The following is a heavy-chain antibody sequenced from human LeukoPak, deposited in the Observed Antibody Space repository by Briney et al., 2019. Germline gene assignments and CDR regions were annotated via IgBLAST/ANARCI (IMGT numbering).Heavy chain of an antibody. J-gene: IGHJ4*02. CDR3: VKDLLY. V-gene: IGHV3-53*01. CDR1: GFIFSSYV. CDR2: IYSGGGT. Sequence: GRSLRLSCAASGFIFSSYVMSWVRQAPGKGLEWVSIIYSGGGTDYADSVKGRFTISRDNSKNTLYLQMNSLRAEDTAVYYCVKDLLYWGQGTLVTVSS.